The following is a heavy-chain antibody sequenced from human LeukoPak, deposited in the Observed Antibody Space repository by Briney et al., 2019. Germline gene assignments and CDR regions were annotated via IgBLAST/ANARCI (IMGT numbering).Heavy chain of an antibody. CDR3: ARDLGYGDYYFDY. V-gene: IGHV3-53*01. Sequence: GGSLRLSCAASGFTVSSNYMSWVRQAPGKGLEWVSVIYSGGSTYYADSVKGRFTISRDNSKNTLYLQMNSLRAEDTAVYYCARDLGYGDYYFDYWGQGTLVIVSS. CDR1: GFTVSSNY. J-gene: IGHJ4*02. D-gene: IGHD4-17*01. CDR2: IYSGGST.